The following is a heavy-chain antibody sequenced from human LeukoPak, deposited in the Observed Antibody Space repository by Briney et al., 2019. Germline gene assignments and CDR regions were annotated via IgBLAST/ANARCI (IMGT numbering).Heavy chain of an antibody. Sequence: SETLSLTCAVYGVSFSGYYWSWIRQPPGKGLEWIGEINHSGSTNYNPSLKSRVTISVDTSKNQISLILNSVTAADTAVYYCARGISTHWFDPWGQGTLVIVSS. CDR1: GVSFSGYY. V-gene: IGHV4-34*01. CDR2: INHSGST. CDR3: ARGISTHWFDP. J-gene: IGHJ5*02. D-gene: IGHD3-3*02.